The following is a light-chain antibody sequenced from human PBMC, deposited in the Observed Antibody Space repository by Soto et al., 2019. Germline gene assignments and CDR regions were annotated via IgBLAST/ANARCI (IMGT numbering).Light chain of an antibody. CDR1: SSDVGGYNY. CDR2: DVS. J-gene: IGLJ2*01. CDR3: SSYTSIVV. Sequence: QSALTQPASVSGSPGQSITISCTGTSSDVGGYNYVSWYQQHPGKAPKLMIYDVSNRPSGVSNRFSGSKSGNTASLTISGLQAEDDADYYCSSYTSIVVFGGGTKLTVL. V-gene: IGLV2-14*01.